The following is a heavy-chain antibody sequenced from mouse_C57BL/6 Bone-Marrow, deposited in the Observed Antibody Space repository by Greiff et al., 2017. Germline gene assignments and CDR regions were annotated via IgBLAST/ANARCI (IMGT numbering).Heavy chain of an antibody. CDR2: ILPGSGST. J-gene: IGHJ3*01. CDR1: GYTFTGYW. D-gene: IGHD1-1*01. V-gene: IGHV1-9*01. Sequence: VQLQQSGAELMKPGASVKLSCKATGYTFTGYWIEWVKQRPGHGLEWIGEILPGSGSTNYNEKFKGKATFTADTSSNTAYMQLSSLTTEDSAIYDCASTTVVATAWFAYWGQGTLVTVSA. CDR3: ASTTVVATAWFAY.